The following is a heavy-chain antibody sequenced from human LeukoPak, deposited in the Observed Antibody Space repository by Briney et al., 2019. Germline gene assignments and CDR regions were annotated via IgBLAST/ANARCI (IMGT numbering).Heavy chain of an antibody. J-gene: IGHJ4*02. CDR2: ISGSGGST. CDR3: ARPYYDSSGYCDY. D-gene: IGHD3-22*01. Sequence: GGSLRLSCAASGFTFSSYAMTWVRQAPGKGLEWVSIISGSGGSTYYADSVKGRFTISRDNAKNSLYLQMNSLRAEDTAVYYCARPYYDSSGYCDYWGQGTLVTVSS. CDR1: GFTFSSYA. V-gene: IGHV3-23*01.